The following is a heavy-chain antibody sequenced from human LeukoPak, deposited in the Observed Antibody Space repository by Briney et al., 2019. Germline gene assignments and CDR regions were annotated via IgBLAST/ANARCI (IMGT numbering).Heavy chain of an antibody. CDR1: GGSISSSDYS. J-gene: IGHJ5*02. CDR2: IYYSGST. Sequence: SETLSLTCTVSGGSISSSDYSWGWIRLPPWKGLEWIGYIYYSGSTYYNPSLKSRVTISVDTSKNQFSLKLSSVTAADTAVSYYAITMVRGGFDPRGQGTLVTVSS. CDR3: AITMVRGGFDP. D-gene: IGHD3-10*01. V-gene: IGHV4-31*03.